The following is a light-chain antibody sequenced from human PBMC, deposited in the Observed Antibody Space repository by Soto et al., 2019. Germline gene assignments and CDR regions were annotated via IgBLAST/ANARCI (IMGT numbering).Light chain of an antibody. CDR2: RAS. Sequence: EIVMTQSPATLSVSPGERVTLSCRASQSISNNLAWYQQKPGQAPRLLIFRASTRASGIPARFSGSGSGTEFTLTISSLQSEDFAVYYCQQYNNWPLYTFGQGTKLEIK. V-gene: IGKV3-15*01. CDR3: QQYNNWPLYT. CDR1: QSISNN. J-gene: IGKJ2*01.